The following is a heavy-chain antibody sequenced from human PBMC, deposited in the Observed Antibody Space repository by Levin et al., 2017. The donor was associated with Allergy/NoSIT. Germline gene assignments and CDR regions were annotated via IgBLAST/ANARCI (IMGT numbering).Heavy chain of an antibody. CDR3: AHRITVFGVVTYFDY. V-gene: IGHV2-5*02. CDR2: IYWDDGK. Sequence: SGPTLVKPTQTLTLTCTFSGFSLSTSGVGVGWIRQPQGKALEWLALIYWDDGKHYSPSLKSRLTITKDASKNEVVLTMTNLDPVDTATYYCAHRITVFGVVTYFDYWGQGTLVTVAS. J-gene: IGHJ4*02. D-gene: IGHD3-3*01. CDR1: GFSLSTSGVG.